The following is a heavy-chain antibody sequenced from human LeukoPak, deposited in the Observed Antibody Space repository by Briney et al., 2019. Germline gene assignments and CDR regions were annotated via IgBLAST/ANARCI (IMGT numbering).Heavy chain of an antibody. CDR2: IYYTGNT. Sequence: SETLSLTCTVSGDSITGYYWGWIRQPPGKGLEWIGNIYYTGNTYYNASLKSRVTISVDTSKNQFSLKMTSVTAADTAVYYCARLVVSFYVTNNFWVYFDYWGQGTLVTISS. CDR3: ARLVVSFYVTNNFWVYFDY. J-gene: IGHJ4*02. D-gene: IGHD3-3*01. V-gene: IGHV4-39*01. CDR1: GDSITGYY.